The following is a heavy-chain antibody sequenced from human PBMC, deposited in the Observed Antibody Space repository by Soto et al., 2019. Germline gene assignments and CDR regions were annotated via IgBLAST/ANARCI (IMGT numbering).Heavy chain of an antibody. V-gene: IGHV4-59*08. CDR3: VRQGFGRLHGLVDV. CDR2: IDSNGGT. J-gene: IGHJ6*02. Sequence: QVQLQESGPGLVKPSETLSLTCTVSDDSSSNYKWSWIRQPPGRRLEWIGYIDSNGGTSYNPSLQSRVTISIDTSTKRFFRKLSSVTAADPAVYCCVRQGFGRLHGLVDVWGQGTTVTVSS. D-gene: IGHD3-10*01. CDR1: DDSSSNYK.